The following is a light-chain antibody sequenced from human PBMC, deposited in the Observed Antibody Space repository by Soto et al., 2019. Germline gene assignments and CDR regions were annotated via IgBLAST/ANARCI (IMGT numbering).Light chain of an antibody. CDR2: GAS. Sequence: DIELTQSPSSLSASVGDRVTITFRASQSISTYLNWYQQKGGKAPKLLIHGASSLQSGVPLSFSATGSGTDFSLTIMSLQPEDFATYYCQQSYSTLHSLGGGTKVDIK. CDR1: QSISTY. V-gene: IGKV1-39*01. J-gene: IGKJ4*01. CDR3: QQSYSTLHS.